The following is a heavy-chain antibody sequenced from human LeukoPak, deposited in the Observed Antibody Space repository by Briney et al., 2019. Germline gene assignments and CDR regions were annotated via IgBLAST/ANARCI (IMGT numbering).Heavy chain of an antibody. CDR3: AKDRTPDGFYSIDY. J-gene: IGHJ4*02. D-gene: IGHD2-15*01. Sequence: GGSLRLSCTGSGFTFGIYAMNWVRQAPGKGLEWVSVITGNSGLIDYADSVKGRFTISRDNDRNTLYLQMTTLRAEDTAIYFCAKDRTPDGFYSIDYWGQGVLVTVSS. V-gene: IGHV3-23*01. CDR2: ITGNSGLI. CDR1: GFTFGIYA.